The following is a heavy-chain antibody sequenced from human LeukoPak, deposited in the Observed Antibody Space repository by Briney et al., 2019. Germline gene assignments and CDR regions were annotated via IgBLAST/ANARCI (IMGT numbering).Heavy chain of an antibody. CDR1: GESFSDHC. Sequence: SETLSLTCTVYGESFSDHCWTWIRQPPGKGLEWIGEINHSGSTNYNPSLKSRVTISVDTSKNQFSLNVTSVIAADTAVYYCARGPTIRFLEWLGYYYMDVWGKGTTVTVSS. V-gene: IGHV4-34*01. D-gene: IGHD3-3*01. J-gene: IGHJ6*03. CDR2: INHSGST. CDR3: ARGPTIRFLEWLGYYYMDV.